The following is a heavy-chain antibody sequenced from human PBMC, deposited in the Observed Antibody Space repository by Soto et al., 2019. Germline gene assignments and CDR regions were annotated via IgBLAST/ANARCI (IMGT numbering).Heavy chain of an antibody. V-gene: IGHV4-30-4*01. J-gene: IGHJ4*02. CDR1: GGSISSGDYY. Sequence: QVQLQESGPGLVKPSQTLSLTCTVSGGSISSGDYYWSWIRQPPGKGLEWLGYIYYSGSTYYNPSHKRRGTISVDTSKNQYSLKLSSVTAADTAVYYCARASRDYSRYYFDYWGQGTLVTVSS. CDR2: IYYSGST. D-gene: IGHD4-4*01. CDR3: ARASRDYSRYYFDY.